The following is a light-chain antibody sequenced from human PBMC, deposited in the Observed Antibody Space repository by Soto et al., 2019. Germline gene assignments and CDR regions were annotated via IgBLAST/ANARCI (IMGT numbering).Light chain of an antibody. Sequence: QSVLTQPPSVSGAPGQRVPISCTGSSSKIGAGYDVHWYQQLPGRAPKLLIYGNTNRPSGVPDRFSGSKSGTSASLDITGLQAEDEADYYCLSFDSSLSVVFGGGTQLTVL. V-gene: IGLV1-40*01. CDR1: SSKIGAGYD. J-gene: IGLJ2*01. CDR3: LSFDSSLSVV. CDR2: GNT.